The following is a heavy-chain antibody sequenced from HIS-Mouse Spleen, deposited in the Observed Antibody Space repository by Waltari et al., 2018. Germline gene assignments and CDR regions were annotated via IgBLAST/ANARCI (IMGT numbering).Heavy chain of an antibody. D-gene: IGHD3-3*01. Sequence: QVQLVESGGGVVQPGRSLRLSCAASGFTFSSYGMHWVRQAPGKGLEWVAVIWYDGSNKYYADSVKGRFTISRDNSKNTLYLQMNSLRAEDTAVYYCAKSEWSLDAFDIWGQGTMVTVSS. J-gene: IGHJ3*02. CDR3: AKSEWSLDAFDI. CDR2: IWYDGSNK. CDR1: GFTFSSYG. V-gene: IGHV3-33*06.